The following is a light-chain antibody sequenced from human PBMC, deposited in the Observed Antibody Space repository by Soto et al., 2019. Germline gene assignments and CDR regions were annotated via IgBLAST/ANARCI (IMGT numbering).Light chain of an antibody. J-gene: IGKJ1*01. Sequence: EIVLTQSPGTLSLSPGERVTLSCRASQSVSSSYLAWYQQKPGQTPRVLIYGASSRATGIPDRFSGSGSGTDFTVTISRREPEDFAVYYCQEYGSSPWTFGQGTKVEIK. V-gene: IGKV3-20*01. CDR3: QEYGSSPWT. CDR1: QSVSSSY. CDR2: GAS.